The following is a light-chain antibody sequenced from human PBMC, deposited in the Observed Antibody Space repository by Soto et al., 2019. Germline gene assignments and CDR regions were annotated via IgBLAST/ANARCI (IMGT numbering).Light chain of an antibody. Sequence: DIQMTQSPSPLSASVGDRVTITCRASQSISSWLAWYQQKPGKAPKLLIYDASSLESGVPSRFSGSGSGTEFTLTISSLQPDDFATYYCQQYAFGGGTKVDIK. CDR1: QSISSW. V-gene: IGKV1-5*01. CDR3: QQYA. J-gene: IGKJ4*01. CDR2: DAS.